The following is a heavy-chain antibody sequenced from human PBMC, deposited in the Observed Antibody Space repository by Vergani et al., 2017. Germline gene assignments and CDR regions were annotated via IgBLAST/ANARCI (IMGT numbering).Heavy chain of an antibody. CDR1: GGSISSGSYY. Sequence: QVQLQESGPGLVKPSQTLSLTCTVSGGSISSGSYYWSWIRQPAGKGLEWIGRIYTSGSTNYNPPLKSRVTMSVDTSKNQFSLKLSSVTAADTAVYYCASIIAYSSRNYYYYMDVWGKGTTVTVSS. D-gene: IGHD6-13*01. CDR2: IYTSGST. V-gene: IGHV4-61*02. CDR3: ASIIAYSSRNYYYYMDV. J-gene: IGHJ6*03.